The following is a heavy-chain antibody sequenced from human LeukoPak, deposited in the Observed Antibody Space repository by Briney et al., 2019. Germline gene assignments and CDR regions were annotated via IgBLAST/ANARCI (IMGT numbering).Heavy chain of an antibody. D-gene: IGHD5-18*01. V-gene: IGHV5-10-1*01. J-gene: IGHJ4*02. Sequence: GESLMICCKGSGYSFSRYWISWVRQIPGKVQYGMGRIAPSDSYTNFSPCFQDQLTRSAEKSVSTANLQWSSLRASGTSMYYCARHGARGYSFDYWGQGTLVTVSS. CDR1: GYSFSRYW. CDR3: ARHGARGYSFDY. CDR2: IAPSDSYT.